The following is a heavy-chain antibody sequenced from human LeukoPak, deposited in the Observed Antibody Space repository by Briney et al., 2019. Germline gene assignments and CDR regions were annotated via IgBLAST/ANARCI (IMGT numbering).Heavy chain of an antibody. CDR2: IKSIADGGTT. V-gene: IGHV3-15*01. CDR3: STTSPGRLAGMDV. CDR1: GVTVTNAW. Sequence: MSGGSLRLSCAPSGVTVTNAWMSWVRLAPGKGLEWVARIKSIADGGTTGYAAPVKGRVTISRDDSRNTLYLQMNSLKTEDTAVYFCSTTSPGRLAGMDVWGKGTTVTVST. D-gene: IGHD3-10*01. J-gene: IGHJ6*04.